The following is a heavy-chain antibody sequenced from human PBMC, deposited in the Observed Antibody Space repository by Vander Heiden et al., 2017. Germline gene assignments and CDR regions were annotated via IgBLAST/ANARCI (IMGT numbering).Heavy chain of an antibody. CDR2: IYYSGST. CDR3: ARTSPYSSSWHGGAFDI. J-gene: IGHJ3*02. D-gene: IGHD6-13*01. Sequence: QLQLQYSGPGLVKPSGTLSLTCTVSGGSISSSSYYWGWLRHPPGKGLEWIGSIYYSGSTYYNPSLKRRVTISVDTSKNQFSLKLSAVTAADTAVYYCARTSPYSSSWHGGAFDIWGQGTMVTVSS. V-gene: IGHV4-39*01. CDR1: GGSISSSSYY.